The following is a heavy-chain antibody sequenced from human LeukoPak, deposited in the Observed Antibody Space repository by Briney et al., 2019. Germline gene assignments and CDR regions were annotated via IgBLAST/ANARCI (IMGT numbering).Heavy chain of an antibody. CDR2: INQDASQE. CDR3: ARGVVYPTWSGPHWSDY. V-gene: IGHV3-7*01. D-gene: IGHD3-3*01. CDR1: GFTFSSYW. Sequence: GGSLRLSCAASGFTFSSYWMSWVRQAPGKGPEWVAHINQDASQEDHVDSVKGRFTISRDNAKNSLYLQMNSLRAEDTAVYYCARGVVYPTWSGPHWSDYWGQGTLVTVSS. J-gene: IGHJ4*02.